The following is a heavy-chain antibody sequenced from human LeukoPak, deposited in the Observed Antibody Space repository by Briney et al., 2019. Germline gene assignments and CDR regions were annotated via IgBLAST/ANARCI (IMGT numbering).Heavy chain of an antibody. CDR2: ISGSGGST. CDR1: GFTFGTYA. V-gene: IGHV3-23*01. J-gene: IGHJ4*02. Sequence: PGGSLRLSCAASGFTFGTYAMTWVRQAPGKGLEWVSVISGSGGSTNYADSVKGRFIISRDNSRNTLYLQMNSLRAEDTAVYYCARDLTFDYWGQGTLVTVSS. D-gene: IGHD3-9*01. CDR3: ARDLTFDY.